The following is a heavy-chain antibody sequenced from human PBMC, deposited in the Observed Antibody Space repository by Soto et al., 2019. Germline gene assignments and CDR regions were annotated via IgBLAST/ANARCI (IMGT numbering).Heavy chain of an antibody. V-gene: IGHV1-69*01. CDR2: IIPIFGTA. J-gene: IGHJ4*02. CDR1: GGTFSSYA. Sequence: QVQLVQSGAEVQKPGSSVKVSCKASGGTFSSYAISWVRQAPGQGLEWMGGIIPIFGTANYAQKLQGRVTITADESTSTAYMELSSLRSEDTAVYYCATHYHTNDYGSSCGYWGQGTLVTVSS. D-gene: IGHD4-17*01. CDR3: ATHYHTNDYGSSCGY.